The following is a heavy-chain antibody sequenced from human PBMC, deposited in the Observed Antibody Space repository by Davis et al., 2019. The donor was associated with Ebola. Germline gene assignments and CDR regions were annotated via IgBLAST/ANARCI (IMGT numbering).Heavy chain of an antibody. CDR3: ARGIQPPPASLYYYYYMDV. V-gene: IGHV3-23*01. Sequence: GESLKISCAASGFTFSSYAMSWVRQAPGKGLEWVSAISGSGGSTYYADSVKGRFTISRDNAKNSLYLQMNSLRAEDTAVYYCARGIQPPPASLYYYYYMDVWGKGTTVTVSS. CDR1: GFTFSSYA. CDR2: ISGSGGST. J-gene: IGHJ6*03. D-gene: IGHD5-18*01.